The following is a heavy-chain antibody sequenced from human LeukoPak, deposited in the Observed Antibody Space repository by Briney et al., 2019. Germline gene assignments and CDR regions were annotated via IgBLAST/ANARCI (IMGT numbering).Heavy chain of an antibody. CDR2: ISRSSSYI. V-gene: IGHV3-21*01. J-gene: IGHJ4*02. D-gene: IGHD5-18*01. Sequence: GGSLRLSCAASGFTFSSYSMNWVRQAPGKGLEWVSSISRSSSYIYYADSVKGRFTISRDNAKNSLYLQMNSLRAEDTAVYYCARIVRSYGYDYWGQGTLVTVSS. CDR1: GFTFSSYS. CDR3: ARIVRSYGYDY.